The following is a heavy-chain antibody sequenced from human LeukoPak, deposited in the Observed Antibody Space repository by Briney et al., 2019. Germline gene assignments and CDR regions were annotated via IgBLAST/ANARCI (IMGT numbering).Heavy chain of an antibody. J-gene: IGHJ4*02. Sequence: SETLSLTCTVSGGSISSSSYYWGWIRQPAGNGLEWIGSIYYSGSTYYNPSLKSRVTISVDTSKNHFSLKLSSVTAADTAVYYCARRPVRGGVEYYFDYWGQGTLVTVSS. D-gene: IGHD3-10*01. CDR1: GGSISSSSYY. V-gene: IGHV4-39*01. CDR2: IYYSGST. CDR3: ARRPVRGGVEYYFDY.